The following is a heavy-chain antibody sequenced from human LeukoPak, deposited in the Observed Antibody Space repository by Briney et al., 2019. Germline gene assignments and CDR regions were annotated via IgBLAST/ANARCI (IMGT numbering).Heavy chain of an antibody. J-gene: IGHJ4*02. CDR3: ASEGTRGKLAY. V-gene: IGHV6-1*01. D-gene: IGHD1-1*01. Sequence: SQTLSLTCAISGTSVSSNTAAWNWLRQSPSRGLEWLGRTYYRSKWYSDYAVSVKSRITINADTSKNQFSLQLNSVTPEDTAVYFCASEGTRGKLAYWGQGTLVSVSS. CDR2: TYYRSKWYS. CDR1: GTSVSSNTAA.